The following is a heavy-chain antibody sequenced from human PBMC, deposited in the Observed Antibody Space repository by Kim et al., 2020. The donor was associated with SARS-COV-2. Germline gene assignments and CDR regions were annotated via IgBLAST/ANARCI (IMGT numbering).Heavy chain of an antibody. D-gene: IGHD3-10*01. Sequence: GGSLRLSCVVSGLTFNTYAMTWVRQAPGKGLEWVAGIYESSGDTYYTDSVKGRFTISWDKYKSTLYLQMNSLRVDDTAVYYCGRDPRGPDYWGQGALVIVSS. CDR3: GRDPRGPDY. V-gene: IGHV3-23*01. J-gene: IGHJ4*02. CDR1: GLTFNTYA. CDR2: IYESSGDT.